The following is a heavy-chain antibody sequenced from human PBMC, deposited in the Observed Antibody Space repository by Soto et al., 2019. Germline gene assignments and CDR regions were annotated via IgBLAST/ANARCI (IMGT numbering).Heavy chain of an antibody. Sequence: QVQLVQSGAEVKKPGSSVKVSCKASGGTFSSYAISWVRKAPGKGLEWMGGIIPIFGTANYAQKFQGRVTSTADKSTSTAYMELSSLRSEDTAVYYCARENGEGGSYYGWFDPWGQGTLVTVSS. V-gene: IGHV1-69*06. J-gene: IGHJ5*02. CDR2: IIPIFGTA. CDR3: ARENGEGGSYYGWFDP. CDR1: GGTFSSYA. D-gene: IGHD1-26*01.